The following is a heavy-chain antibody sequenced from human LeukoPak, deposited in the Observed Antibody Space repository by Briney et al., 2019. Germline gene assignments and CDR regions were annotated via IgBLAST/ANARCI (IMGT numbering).Heavy chain of an antibody. CDR2: IYYSGST. Sequence: PSETLSLTCTVSGGSISSYYWSWIRQPPGKGLEWIGYIYYSGSTNYNPSLKSRVTISVDTSKNQFSLKLSSVTAADTAVYYCARGDSSWGSTYFDYWGQGTLVTVSS. D-gene: IGHD6-13*01. J-gene: IGHJ4*02. CDR1: GGSISSYY. CDR3: ARGDSSWGSTYFDY. V-gene: IGHV4-59*01.